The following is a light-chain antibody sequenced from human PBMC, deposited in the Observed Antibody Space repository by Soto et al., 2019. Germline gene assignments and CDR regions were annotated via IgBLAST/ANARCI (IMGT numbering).Light chain of an antibody. V-gene: IGKV3-20*01. CDR2: AAS. CDR1: RSFASSY. J-gene: IGKJ2*01. CDR3: QHYDSSPPYT. Sequence: EIVLTQSPVTLSLSPGERATLSCRASRSFASSYLGWYQQKPGQAPRLLIYAASTRATGIPDRFSGSGSATDFTLTISRLEPEDSAVYYCQHYDSSPPYTFGQGTKLEFK.